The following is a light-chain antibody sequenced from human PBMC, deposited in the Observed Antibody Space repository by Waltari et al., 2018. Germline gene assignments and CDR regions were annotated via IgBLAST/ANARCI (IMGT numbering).Light chain of an antibody. CDR1: QTVGSSS. V-gene: IGKV3-20*01. CDR2: RAS. J-gene: IGKJ1*01. CDR3: QQHGTLPAT. Sequence: EIVLTQSPGTASLSPGERVTLSCRASQTVGSSSLAWYQQKPGQAPRLVIYRASRRATGFPDRFSGSGSGTEFSFTSSRLEPEDFAVYYCQQHGTLPATFGQGTKVEIK.